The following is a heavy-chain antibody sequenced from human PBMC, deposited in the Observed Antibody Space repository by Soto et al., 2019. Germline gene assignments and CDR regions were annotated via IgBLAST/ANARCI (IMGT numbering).Heavy chain of an antibody. J-gene: IGHJ3*01. CDR1: GFTVSGHY. V-gene: IGHV3-66*01. CDR2: IFVGGTT. Sequence: ELQLVESGGGLVQPGGSLRLSCAASGFTVSGHYVNWVRQAPGKGLEWVAVIFVGGTTYSADSVEGRFTISRDISKNTVSLEMNSLRVEDTAVYYCAGDSTDGDFVDAFDVWGQGTMVTVSS. CDR3: AGDSTDGDFVDAFDV. D-gene: IGHD4-17*01.